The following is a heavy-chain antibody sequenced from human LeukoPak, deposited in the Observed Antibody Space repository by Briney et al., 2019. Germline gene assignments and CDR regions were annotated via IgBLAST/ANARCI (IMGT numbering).Heavy chain of an antibody. J-gene: IGHJ4*01. CDR3: SRLRFGELLYFES. D-gene: IGHD3-10*01. Sequence: GGSLRLSCAASGFTVSNNHMNWVRQAPGKGLEWVSIIYSGGNTYYADAVKGRFTISRDNSKNTLYLQMNNLRAEDTAVYYCSRLRFGELLYFESWGQGTLVTVSS. V-gene: IGHV3-53*01. CDR2: IYSGGNT. CDR1: GFTVSNNH.